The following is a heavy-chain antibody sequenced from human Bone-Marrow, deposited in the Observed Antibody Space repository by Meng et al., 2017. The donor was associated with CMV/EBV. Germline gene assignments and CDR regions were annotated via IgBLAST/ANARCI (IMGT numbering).Heavy chain of an antibody. Sequence: ISCAASGFTFSDYYMSWIRQAPGKGLEWVSYISSSGSTIYYADSVKGRFTISRDNAKNSLYLQMNSLRAEDTAVYYCAKGVYYYGMDVWGQGTTVTVSS. CDR1: GFTFSDYY. D-gene: IGHD3-10*01. CDR3: AKGVYYYGMDV. V-gene: IGHV3-11*04. CDR2: ISSSGSTI. J-gene: IGHJ6*02.